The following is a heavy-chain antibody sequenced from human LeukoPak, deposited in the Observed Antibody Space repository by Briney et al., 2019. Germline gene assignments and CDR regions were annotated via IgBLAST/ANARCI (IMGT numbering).Heavy chain of an antibody. Sequence: GGSLRLSCAASGFTFSIYAMSWVRQAPGKGLEWVSAISGSGGSTYYADSVKGRFTSSRDNSKNTLYLQMNSLRAEDTAVYYCARDLTLVGATPFDYWGQGTLVTVSS. D-gene: IGHD1-26*01. CDR3: ARDLTLVGATPFDY. J-gene: IGHJ4*02. CDR2: ISGSGGST. V-gene: IGHV3-23*01. CDR1: GFTFSIYA.